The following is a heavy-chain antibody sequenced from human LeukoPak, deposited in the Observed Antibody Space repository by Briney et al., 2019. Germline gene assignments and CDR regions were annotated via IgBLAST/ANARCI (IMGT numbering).Heavy chain of an antibody. CDR1: GFTFSSYS. V-gene: IGHV3-21*01. D-gene: IGHD4-11*01. J-gene: IGHJ4*02. CDR3: ARGVTTVPNS. CDR2: ISSSSSYI. Sequence: PGRSLRLSCAASGFTFSSYSMNWVRQAPGKGLEWVSSISSSSSYIYYADSVKGRFTISRDNAKNSLYLQMNSLRAEDTAVYYCARGVTTVPNSWGQGTLVTVSS.